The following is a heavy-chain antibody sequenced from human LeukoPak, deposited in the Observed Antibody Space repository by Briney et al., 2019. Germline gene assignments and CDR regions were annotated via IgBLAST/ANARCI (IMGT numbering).Heavy chain of an antibody. D-gene: IGHD3-9*01. V-gene: IGHV4-59*11. Sequence: SETLSLTCTVSGGSISTHYWSWMRQPPGKGLEWIGYIYYSGSTNYNPSLKSRVTISVDTSKNQFSLKLSSVTAADTAVYYCARTKEDILTGYYIAGWFDYWGQGTLVTVSS. CDR1: GGSISTHY. CDR2: IYYSGST. CDR3: ARTKEDILTGYYIAGWFDY. J-gene: IGHJ4*02.